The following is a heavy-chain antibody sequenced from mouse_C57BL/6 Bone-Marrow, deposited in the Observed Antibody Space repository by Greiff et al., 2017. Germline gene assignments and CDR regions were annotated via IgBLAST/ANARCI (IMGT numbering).Heavy chain of an antibody. V-gene: IGHV6-3*01. D-gene: IGHD2-2*01. Sequence: EVQLLESGGGLVQPGGSMKLSCVASGFTFSNYWMNWVRQSPEKGLEWVAQIRLKSDNYATNYAESVKGRFTISRDASKSSVYLQMNNLRAEDTGIYYCTDGVYYGYLYWGQGTLVTVSA. CDR1: GFTFSNYW. CDR3: TDGVYYGYLY. CDR2: IRLKSDNYAT. J-gene: IGHJ3*01.